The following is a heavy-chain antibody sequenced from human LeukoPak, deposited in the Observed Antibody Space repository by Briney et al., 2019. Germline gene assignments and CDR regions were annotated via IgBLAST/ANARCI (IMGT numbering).Heavy chain of an antibody. V-gene: IGHV4-30-2*01. Sequence: PSETLSLTCAVSGGSISSGGYSWSWIRQPPGKGLEWIGYIYHSGSTYYNPSLKSRVTISVDRSKNQFSLKLSSVTAADTAVYYCASRYSSSSYFGPPYPLDYWGQGTLVTVSS. CDR3: ASRYSSSSYFGPPYPLDY. J-gene: IGHJ4*02. CDR2: IYHSGST. D-gene: IGHD6-13*01. CDR1: GGSISSGGYS.